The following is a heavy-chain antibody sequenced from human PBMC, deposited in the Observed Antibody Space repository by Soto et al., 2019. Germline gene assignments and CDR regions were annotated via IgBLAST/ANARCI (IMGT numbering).Heavy chain of an antibody. D-gene: IGHD2-2*01. J-gene: IGHJ6*03. Sequence: SETLSLTCTVSGGSISSYYWSWIRQPPGKGLEWIGYIYYSGSTNYNPSLKSRVTISVDTSKNQFSLKLSSVTAADTAVYYCARILGFCSSTSCYRNYYYYYMDVWGKGTTVTVS. V-gene: IGHV4-59*08. CDR1: GGSISSYY. CDR3: ARILGFCSSTSCYRNYYYYYMDV. CDR2: IYYSGST.